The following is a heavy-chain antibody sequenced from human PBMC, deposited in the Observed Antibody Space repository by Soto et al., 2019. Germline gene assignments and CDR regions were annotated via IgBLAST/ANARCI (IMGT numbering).Heavy chain of an antibody. D-gene: IGHD2-2*01. CDR3: ARYCSSTSCYEGLDY. CDR2: ISAYNGNT. V-gene: IGHV1-18*01. J-gene: IGHJ4*02. Sequence: QVQLVQSGAEVKKPGASVKVSCKASGYTFTSYGISWVRQVPGQGLEWMGWISAYNGNTNYAQKLQGRVTMTTDTSTSTAYMELRSLRSDDTAVYYCARYCSSTSCYEGLDYWGQGTLVTVSS. CDR1: GYTFTSYG.